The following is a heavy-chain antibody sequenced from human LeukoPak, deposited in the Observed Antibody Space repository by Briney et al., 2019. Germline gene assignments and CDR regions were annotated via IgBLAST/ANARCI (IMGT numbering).Heavy chain of an antibody. J-gene: IGHJ1*01. V-gene: IGHV1-69*10. CDR3: ARKSYSGSSGLSG. CDR2: IIPVLDMA. D-gene: IGHD6-6*01. Sequence: ASVTVSCKASGGTLSNNAFSWVRQAPGQGLEWMGRIIPVLDMANNAQDFHDRVTITADKSKTTVYMELTILTSDDTARYYCARKSYSGSSGLSGWGEGTLVIVSS. CDR1: GGTLSNNA.